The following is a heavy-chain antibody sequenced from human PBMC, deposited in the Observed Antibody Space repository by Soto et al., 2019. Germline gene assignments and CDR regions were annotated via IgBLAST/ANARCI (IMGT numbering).Heavy chain of an antibody. CDR3: ARGGGGHHDSSGFFGPPEYYYGMDV. CDR1: GYTFTSFY. V-gene: IGHV1-46*01. CDR2: INPRGVST. J-gene: IGHJ6*02. Sequence: QVQLVQSGAEVKKPGASVKVSCKASGYTFTSFYIHWVRQAPGQGLEWMGIINPRGVSTMYAQNFPGRVTVTTDTSATTVDMELSSLGSEETAGYYCARGGGGHHDSSGFFGPPEYYYGMDVWGQGTTVTVSS. D-gene: IGHD3-22*01.